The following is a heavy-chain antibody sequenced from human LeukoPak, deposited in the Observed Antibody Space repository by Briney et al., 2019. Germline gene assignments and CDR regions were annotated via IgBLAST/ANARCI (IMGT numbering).Heavy chain of an antibody. J-gene: IGHJ4*02. CDR1: GFTFSNAW. D-gene: IGHD6-19*01. CDR2: IKSKTDGGTT. V-gene: IGHV3-15*07. CDR3: TTDRGSGWPFDY. Sequence: GGSLRLSCAASGFTFSNAWMIWVRQAPGKGLEWVGRIKSKTDGGTTDYAAPVKGRFTISRDDSKNTLYLQMNSLKTEDTAVYYCTTDRGSGWPFDYWGQGTLVTVSS.